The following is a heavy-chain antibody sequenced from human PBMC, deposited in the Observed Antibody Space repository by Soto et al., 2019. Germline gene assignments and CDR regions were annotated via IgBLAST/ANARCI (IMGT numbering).Heavy chain of an antibody. CDR3: ARGGGWVGEASFDS. D-gene: IGHD3-10*01. CDR1: GYTFTSYT. Sequence: QVQLQQSGAEVKKPGASVTISCKTSGYTFTSYTLHWVRQAPGQGLEWMGWINAGNGREKYSQRFQDRVSLSTDKPATPAYTELRSPRPKDPAMYYCARGGGWVGEASFDSWGQGTLVTVSS. J-gene: IGHJ4*02. V-gene: IGHV1-3*01. CDR2: INAGNGRE.